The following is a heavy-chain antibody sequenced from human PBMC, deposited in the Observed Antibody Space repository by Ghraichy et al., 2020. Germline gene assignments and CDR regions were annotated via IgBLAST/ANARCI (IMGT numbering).Heavy chain of an antibody. CDR3: SDFWSGDAFDI. V-gene: IGHV3-53*01. J-gene: IGHJ3*02. CDR1: GFTVRSNY. CDR2: IFNGGST. D-gene: IGHD3-3*01. Sequence: GGSLRLSCVVSGFTVRSNYMSWVRQSPGKGLEWVSVIFNGGSTYYADSVKGRFTISRDTSKNTLYLHLSSLRVEDTAVYCVSDFWSGDAFDIWGQGTMVTVSS.